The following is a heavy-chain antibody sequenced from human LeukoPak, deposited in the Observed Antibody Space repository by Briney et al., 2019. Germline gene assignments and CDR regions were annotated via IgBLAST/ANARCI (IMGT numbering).Heavy chain of an antibody. CDR3: ARLPSKAGNFDY. Sequence: SETLSLTCTVSGGSISSSSYYWGWIRQPPGKGLEWTGSIYYSGSTYYNPSLKSRVTISVDTSKNQFSLKLSSVTAADTAVYYCARLPSKAGNFDYWGQGTLVTVSS. CDR2: IYYSGST. J-gene: IGHJ4*02. V-gene: IGHV4-39*01. CDR1: GGSISSSSYY.